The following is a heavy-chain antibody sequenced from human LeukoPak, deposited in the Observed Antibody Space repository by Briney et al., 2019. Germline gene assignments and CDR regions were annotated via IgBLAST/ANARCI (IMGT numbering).Heavy chain of an antibody. CDR1: GGSISSYY. J-gene: IGHJ4*02. D-gene: IGHD6-19*01. CDR3: ARVSVAVAGGFDY. V-gene: IGHV4-59*08. Sequence: KPSETLSLTCTVSGGSISSYYWSWIRQPPGKGLEWIGYIYYSGSTNYNPSLKSRVTISVDTSKSQFSLKLSSVTAADTAVYYCARVSVAVAGGFDYWGQGTLVTVSS. CDR2: IYYSGST.